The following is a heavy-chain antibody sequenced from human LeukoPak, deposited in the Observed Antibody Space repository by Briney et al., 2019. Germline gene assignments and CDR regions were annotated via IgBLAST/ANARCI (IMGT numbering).Heavy chain of an antibody. D-gene: IGHD2-15*01. J-gene: IGHJ4*02. Sequence: SETLSLTCNVSGGSISSSTYYWGWIRQPPGKGLEWIGNIYHSGTTYYNPSLKSRVTISVDTSKNQFSLKLSSVTAADTAVYYCARVPAYCGGGSCYGRWVDYWGQGALVTVSS. CDR1: GGSISSSTYY. V-gene: IGHV4-39*07. CDR3: ARVPAYCGGGSCYGRWVDY. CDR2: IYHSGTT.